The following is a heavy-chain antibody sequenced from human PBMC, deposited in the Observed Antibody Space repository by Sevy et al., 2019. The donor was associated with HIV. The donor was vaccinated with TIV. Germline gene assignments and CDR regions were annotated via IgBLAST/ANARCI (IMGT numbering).Heavy chain of an antibody. CDR2: ISPYNGNT. Sequence: ASVKVSCKASGYTFITYGISWVRQAPGQGLEWMGWISPYNGNTKSVQSLQGRVTMTTDTSTSTAYMELRSLRTDDTAVYYCARDWVSGDMLSGYYPYFDYWGQGTLVTVSS. J-gene: IGHJ4*02. V-gene: IGHV1-18*01. CDR1: GYTFITYG. D-gene: IGHD3-9*01. CDR3: ARDWVSGDMLSGYYPYFDY.